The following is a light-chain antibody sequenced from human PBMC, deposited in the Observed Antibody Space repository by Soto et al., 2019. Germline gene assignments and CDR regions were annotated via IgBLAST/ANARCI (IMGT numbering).Light chain of an antibody. J-gene: IGKJ3*01. V-gene: IGKV3-15*01. CDR1: QSISTY. Sequence: EIVMTQSPATLSVSPGERATLSCRASQSISTYLAWYQQKPGQAPRLLIYAASTRATDIPARFSGSGSGTEFTLTISSLQSEDFAVYFCQQYDSWSPFTFGPGTKVDMK. CDR3: QQYDSWSPFT. CDR2: AAS.